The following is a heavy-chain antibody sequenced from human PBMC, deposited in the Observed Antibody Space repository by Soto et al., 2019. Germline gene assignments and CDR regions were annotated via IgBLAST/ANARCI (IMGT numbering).Heavy chain of an antibody. D-gene: IGHD3-16*01. CDR1: GYTFTSYG. CDR2: ISAYNGNT. CDR3: AMVDVYVTPSPQDV. J-gene: IGHJ6*02. Sequence: ASVKVSCKASGYTFTSYGISWVRQAPGQGLEWMGWISAYNGNTNYAQKLQGRLTLTTDTSTTTAYMELRSLRSNDTAIYYCAMVDVYVTPSPQDVWGQGTTVTVSS. V-gene: IGHV1-18*01.